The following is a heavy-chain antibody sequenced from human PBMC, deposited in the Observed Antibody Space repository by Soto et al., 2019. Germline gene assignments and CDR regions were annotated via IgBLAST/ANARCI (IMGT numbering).Heavy chain of an antibody. D-gene: IGHD6-13*01. J-gene: IGHJ1*01. CDR3: GRERDGTSWSSAEYLQH. Sequence: ASVKVSCKASGYTFTTYGIHWVRQAPGQGLEWMGWISGYNGNTNYAQKFQGRVTMTTDTSTTTAYMDLRSLRSDDTAVYYCGRERDGTSWSSAEYLQHWGRAPWSPS. CDR2: ISGYNGNT. CDR1: GYTFTTYG. V-gene: IGHV1-18*01.